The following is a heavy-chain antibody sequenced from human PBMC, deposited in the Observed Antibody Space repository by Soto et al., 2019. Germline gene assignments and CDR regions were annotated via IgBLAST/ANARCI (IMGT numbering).Heavy chain of an antibody. CDR1: GFTFSNVW. CDR3: ATALPHDNSWFDY. D-gene: IGHD4-4*01. J-gene: IGHJ4*02. V-gene: IGHV3-15*01. Sequence: GGSLSLSCAASGFTFSNVWLSWVRQGPGKGLEWLGRIKSRTENETTDYASPARGRFIISRDDSKNMLYLQLNSLKSEDTGVYYCATALPHDNSWFDYWGQGTTLTVYS. CDR2: IKSRTENETT.